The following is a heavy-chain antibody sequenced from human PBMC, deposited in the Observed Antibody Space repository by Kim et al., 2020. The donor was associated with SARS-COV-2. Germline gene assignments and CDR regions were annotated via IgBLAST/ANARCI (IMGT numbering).Heavy chain of an antibody. CDR3: ARGSTFYYDAGTYFTPWCYFDF. J-gene: IGHJ4*02. D-gene: IGHD3-10*01. CDR1: GASISGYY. V-gene: IGHV4-59*01. Sequence: SETLSLTCTVSGASISGYYWGWIRQPPGKGLEYIGYIFYTGRTNYNPPLKSRVPISFDKSKNQFSLHLNSVTAADTAVYYCARGSTFYYDAGTYFTPWCYFDFWGRGALVTVSS. CDR2: IFYTGRT.